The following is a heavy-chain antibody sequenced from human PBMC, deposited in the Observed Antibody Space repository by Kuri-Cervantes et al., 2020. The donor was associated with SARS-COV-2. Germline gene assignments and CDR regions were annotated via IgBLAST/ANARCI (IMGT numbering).Heavy chain of an antibody. D-gene: IGHD7-27*01. J-gene: IGHJ3*02. Sequence: SQTLSLTCAVSGYSISSGYYWGWIRQPPGKGLEWIGRIYTSGSTNYNPSLKSRVTMSVDTSKNQFSLKLSSVTAADTAVYYCARDGAELGHPPPDAFDIWGQGTMVTVSS. CDR1: GYSISSGYY. CDR2: IYTSGST. V-gene: IGHV4-38-2*02. CDR3: ARDGAELGHPPPDAFDI.